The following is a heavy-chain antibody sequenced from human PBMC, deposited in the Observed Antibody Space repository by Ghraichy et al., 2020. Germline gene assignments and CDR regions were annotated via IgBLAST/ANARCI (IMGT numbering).Heavy chain of an antibody. J-gene: IGHJ3*01. CDR3: SREVVSRGISYGFDL. CDR2: IDGDGGDT. V-gene: IGHV3-74*01. Sequence: GESLNISCAASGFTFSIHWMHWVRQVPGKGLVWVSHIDGDGGDTTYADSVKARCIISGDNAKHTVYLQLNSLRVEDTAVYHCSREVVSRGISYGFDLWGQGTKVTVSS. CDR1: GFTFSIHW. D-gene: IGHD4-23*01.